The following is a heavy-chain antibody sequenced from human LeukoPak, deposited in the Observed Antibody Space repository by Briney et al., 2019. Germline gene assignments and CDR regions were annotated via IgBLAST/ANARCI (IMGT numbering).Heavy chain of an antibody. D-gene: IGHD4-17*01. Sequence: QPGGSLRLSCTASGFTFSAYAMMWVRQAPGKGPEWASAIRGGGTSEFYADSVKGRFRISRDNSKDTLFLQMNSLRAEDTAVYYCARDPNGDYIGAFDMWGPGTMVTVSS. J-gene: IGHJ3*02. CDR1: GFTFSAYA. CDR2: IRGGGTSE. CDR3: ARDPNGDYIGAFDM. V-gene: IGHV3-23*01.